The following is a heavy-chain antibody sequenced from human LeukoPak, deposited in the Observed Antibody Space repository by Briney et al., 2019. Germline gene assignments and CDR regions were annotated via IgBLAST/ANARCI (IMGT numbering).Heavy chain of an antibody. J-gene: IGHJ3*02. V-gene: IGHV4-61*09. CDR2: IYTSGST. CDR3: AREEDYSDSSGHYLVRTLDI. CDR1: GGSISSGSYY. D-gene: IGHD3-22*01. Sequence: SETLSLTCIVAGGSISSGSYYWSWIRQPAGKGLEWIGHIYTSGSTNYYPSLNSRVTIPIDTAKNQFSLKVSSVTAADSAVYYCAREEDYSDSSGHYLVRTLDIWGQGTMVTVSS.